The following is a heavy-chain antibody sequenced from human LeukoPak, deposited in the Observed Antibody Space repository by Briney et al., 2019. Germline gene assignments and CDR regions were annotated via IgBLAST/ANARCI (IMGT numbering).Heavy chain of an antibody. D-gene: IGHD3-3*01. CDR2: IIPIFGTA. V-gene: IGHV1-69*05. J-gene: IGHJ6*03. Sequence: ASVKVSCKASGGTFSSYAISWVRQAPGQGLEWMGGIIPIFGTANYAQKFQGRVTITTDESTSTAYMELSSLRSEDTAVYYCARARFWSGCEYYYYMDVWGKGTTVTVSS. CDR3: ARARFWSGCEYYYYMDV. CDR1: GGTFSSYA.